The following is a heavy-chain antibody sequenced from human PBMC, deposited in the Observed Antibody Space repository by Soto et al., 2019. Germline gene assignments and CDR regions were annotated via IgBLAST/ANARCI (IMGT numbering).Heavy chain of an antibody. Sequence: PSETLSLTCAVYGGSFSGYYWSWIRQPPGKGLEWIGEIHHSGSTNYNPSLRSRVTRSVDTPKNQCSLQLSSVPAADTAVYYCARGGLITIFEWVSRRSQGQFGYGGQGTLVTVSS. CDR2: IHHSGST. J-gene: IGHJ4*02. V-gene: IGHV4-34*01. CDR3: ARGGLITIFEWVSRRSQGQFGY. CDR1: GGSFSGYY. D-gene: IGHD3-3*01.